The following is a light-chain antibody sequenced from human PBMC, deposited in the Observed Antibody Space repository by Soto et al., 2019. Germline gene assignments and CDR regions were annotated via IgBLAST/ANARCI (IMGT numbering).Light chain of an antibody. CDR1: SSDVGGYNY. J-gene: IGLJ1*01. CDR2: EVS. V-gene: IGLV2-14*01. CDR3: ISYTSSSTNYV. Sequence: QSVLTQPASVSGSPGQSITISCTGTSSDVGGYNYVAWYQQHPGKVPRLMIYEVSNRPSGVSNRFSGSKSGSTASLTISGLQAEDEADYYCISYTSSSTNYVLGNGTKVTV.